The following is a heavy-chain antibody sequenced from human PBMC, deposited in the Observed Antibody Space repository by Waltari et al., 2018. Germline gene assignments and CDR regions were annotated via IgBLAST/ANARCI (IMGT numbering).Heavy chain of an antibody. V-gene: IGHV3-53*01. Sequence: EVQLVASGGGLIQPGRSLRLSCAASGFTIRTNYMSWVRQAPGKGLEWVSVIYSGGSTNYADSVKGRFTISRDNSKNTLYLRMNSLRAEDTAVYYCARHYCSGGSCYLGYFDYWGQGILVTVSS. CDR3: ARHYCSGGSCYLGYFDY. CDR2: IYSGGST. D-gene: IGHD2-15*01. CDR1: GFTIRTNY. J-gene: IGHJ4*02.